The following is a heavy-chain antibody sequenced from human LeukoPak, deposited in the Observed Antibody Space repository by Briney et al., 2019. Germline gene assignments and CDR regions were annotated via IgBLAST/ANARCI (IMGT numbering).Heavy chain of an antibody. CDR3: ARAVVGSTSFYYYYYYMDV. J-gene: IGHJ6*03. CDR1: GGSISSGGYY. CDR2: IYYSGST. D-gene: IGHD2-2*01. V-gene: IGHV4-30-4*08. Sequence: SETLSLTCTVSGGSISSGGYYWSWLRQPPGKGLEWIGYIYYSGSTYYNPSLKSRVTISVDTSKNQFSLKLSSVTAADTAVYYCARAVVGSTSFYYYYYYMDVWGKGTTVTVSS.